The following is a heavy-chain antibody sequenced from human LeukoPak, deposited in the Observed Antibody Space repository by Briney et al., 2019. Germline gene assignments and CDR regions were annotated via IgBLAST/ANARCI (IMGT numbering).Heavy chain of an antibody. V-gene: IGHV3-21*01. CDR1: GFTFSSYS. J-gene: IGHJ4*02. CDR3: ARDRDDFWSGYYTSYFDY. Sequence: GGSLRLSCAASGFTFSSYSMNWVRQAPGKGLEWVSSISSSSSYIYYADSVKGRFTFSRDNAKNSLYLQMNSLRAEDTAVYYCARDRDDFWSGYYTSYFDYWGQGTLVTVSS. D-gene: IGHD3-3*01. CDR2: ISSSSSYI.